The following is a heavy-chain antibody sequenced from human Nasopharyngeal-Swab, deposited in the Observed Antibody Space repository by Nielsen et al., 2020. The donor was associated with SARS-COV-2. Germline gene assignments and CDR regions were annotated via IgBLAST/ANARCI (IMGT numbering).Heavy chain of an antibody. J-gene: IGHJ4*02. Sequence: SETLSLTCTVSGGSISSYYWSWIRQSPGKGLEWIGYIYYSGSTKYNPSLKSRVTISVDTSKNQSSLKLSSAATADTAVYYCAREGPRDYNYVWGTYRPYYFDYWGQGTLVTVSS. D-gene: IGHD3-16*02. V-gene: IGHV4-59*13. CDR2: IYYSGST. CDR3: AREGPRDYNYVWGTYRPYYFDY. CDR1: GGSISSYY.